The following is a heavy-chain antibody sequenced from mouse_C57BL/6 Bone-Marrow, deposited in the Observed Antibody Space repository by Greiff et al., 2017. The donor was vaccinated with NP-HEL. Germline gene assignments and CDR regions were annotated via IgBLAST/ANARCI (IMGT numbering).Heavy chain of an antibody. CDR3: AHSNPHYYAMDY. J-gene: IGHJ4*01. CDR2: IDPEDGDT. CDR1: GFNITDYY. V-gene: IGHV14-1*01. Sequence: EVNVVESGAELVRPGASVKLSCTASGFNITDYYMHWVKQRPEQGLEWIGRIDPEDGDTEYAPKFQGKATMTADTSSNTAYLQLSSLTSEDTAVYYCAHSNPHYYAMDYWGQGTSVTVSS. D-gene: IGHD2-5*01.